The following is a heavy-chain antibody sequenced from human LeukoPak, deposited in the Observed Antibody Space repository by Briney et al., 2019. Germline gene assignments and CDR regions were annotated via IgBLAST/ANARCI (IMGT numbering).Heavy chain of an antibody. V-gene: IGHV1-18*01. CDR3: ARDLSYYDFWSGYSYYFDY. CDR2: ISAYNGNT. D-gene: IGHD3-3*01. J-gene: IGHJ4*02. Sequence: ASVKVSCNASGYTFTSYGISWVRQAPGQGLEWMGWISAYNGNTNYAQKLQGRVTMTTDTSTSTAYMELRSLRSDDTAVDYCARDLSYYDFWSGYSYYFDYWGQGTLVTVSS. CDR1: GYTFTSYG.